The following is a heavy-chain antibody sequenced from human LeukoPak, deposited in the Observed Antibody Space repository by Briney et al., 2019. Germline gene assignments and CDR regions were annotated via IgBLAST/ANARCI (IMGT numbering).Heavy chain of an antibody. CDR2: INGDGTST. CDR1: GFTFSDYW. Sequence: GGSLRLSCAASGFTFSDYWMHWVRQVPGKGLVWVSRINGDGTSTTYADSVKGRFTISRDNAKNTLYLQMNSLRAEDTAAYYCAKGTYGSGSYPFDYWGQGTLVTVSS. J-gene: IGHJ4*02. V-gene: IGHV3-74*01. D-gene: IGHD3-10*01. CDR3: AKGTYGSGSYPFDY.